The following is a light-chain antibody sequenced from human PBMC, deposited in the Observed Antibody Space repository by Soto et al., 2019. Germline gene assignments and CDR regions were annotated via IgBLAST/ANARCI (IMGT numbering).Light chain of an antibody. Sequence: QAVVTQPPSASGSPGQSVTISCTGTSSDVGGYNYVSWYQQRPGKAPQLILYEVTKRPSGVPGRFSGSKSGNTASLTVSGLQAEDEADYYCNSYAGSNIYVFGTGTKLTVL. CDR2: EVT. J-gene: IGLJ1*01. CDR3: NSYAGSNIYV. V-gene: IGLV2-8*01. CDR1: SSDVGGYNY.